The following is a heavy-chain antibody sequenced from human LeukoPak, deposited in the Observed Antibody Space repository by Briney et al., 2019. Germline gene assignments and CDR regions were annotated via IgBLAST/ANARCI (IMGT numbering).Heavy chain of an antibody. J-gene: IGHJ4*02. D-gene: IGHD3-3*01. CDR3: ARAPLYYDFWSGYYRGYYFDY. CDR2: MNPNSGNT. V-gene: IGHV1-8*03. CDR1: GYTFTSYY. Sequence: ASVKVSCKASGYTFTSYYINWVRQATGQGLEWMGWMNPNSGNTGYAQKFQGRVTITRNTSISTAYMELSSLRSEDTAVYYCARAPLYYDFWSGYYRGYYFDYWGQGTLVTVSS.